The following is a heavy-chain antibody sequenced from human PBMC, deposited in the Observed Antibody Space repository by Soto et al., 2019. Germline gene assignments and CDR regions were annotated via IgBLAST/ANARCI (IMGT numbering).Heavy chain of an antibody. V-gene: IGHV4-39*07. J-gene: IGHJ6*02. Sequence: SETLSLTCIVSGGSISSSSYYWGWIRQPPGKGLEWIGSIYYSGSTNYNPSLKSRVTISVDTSKNQFSLKLSSVTAADTAVYYCARVSHRRGQPYGYYYGMDVWGQGTTVTVSS. CDR3: ARVSHRRGQPYGYYYGMDV. CDR2: IYYSGST. CDR1: GGSISSSSYY. D-gene: IGHD2-2*01.